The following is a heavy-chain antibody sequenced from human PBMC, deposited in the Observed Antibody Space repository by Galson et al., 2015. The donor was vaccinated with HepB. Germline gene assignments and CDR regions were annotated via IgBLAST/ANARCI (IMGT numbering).Heavy chain of an antibody. J-gene: IGHJ6*02. CDR2: IDPSDSYT. CDR1: GYSFTSYW. CDR3: ASPYPPYSGYEGHGMDV. D-gene: IGHD5-12*01. Sequence: QSGAEVKKPGESLRISCKGSGYSFTSYWISWVRQMPGKGLEWMGRIDPSDSYTNYSPSFQGHVTISADKSISTAYLQWSSLKASDTAMYYCASPYPPYSGYEGHGMDVWGQGTTVTVSS. V-gene: IGHV5-10-1*01.